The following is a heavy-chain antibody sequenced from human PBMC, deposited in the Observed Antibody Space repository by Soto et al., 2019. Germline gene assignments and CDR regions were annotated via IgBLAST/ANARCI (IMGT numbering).Heavy chain of an antibody. CDR3: ARRWHTWYYFDY. CDR1: GGSISSGGYY. CDR2: IYYSGST. D-gene: IGHD2-15*01. V-gene: IGHV4-31*03. J-gene: IGHJ4*02. Sequence: QLQMQASGPGLVKPSQTLSLTCTVSGGSISSGGYYWSWIRQHPGEGVEWIGYIYYSGSTYFNPSVKSRITISVDTSKNQFALKLSSVTAADTAVYYGARRWHTWYYFDYWGEGSLVTVSS.